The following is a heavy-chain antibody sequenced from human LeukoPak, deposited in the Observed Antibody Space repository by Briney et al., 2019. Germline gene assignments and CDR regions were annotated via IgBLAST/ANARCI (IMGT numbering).Heavy chain of an antibody. J-gene: IGHJ4*02. CDR1: GFTFSSYG. Sequence: GGSLRLSCAASGFTFSSYGMSWVRQAPGKGLEWVSAISGSGGSTYYADSVKGRFTISRDNSKNTLYLQMNSLRAEGTAVYYCAKTLGYCSGGSCYSGVIDYWGQGTLVTVSS. CDR2: ISGSGGST. CDR3: AKTLGYCSGGSCYSGVIDY. D-gene: IGHD2-15*01. V-gene: IGHV3-23*01.